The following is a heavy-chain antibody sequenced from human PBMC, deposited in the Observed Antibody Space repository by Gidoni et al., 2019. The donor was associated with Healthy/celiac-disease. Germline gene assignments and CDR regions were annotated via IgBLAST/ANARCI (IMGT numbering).Heavy chain of an antibody. Sequence: QVQLVESGGGVVQPGRALSPSCAASGSTFSSYAIHWVRQAPGKGLEWVAVISYDGSNKYYADSVKGRFTISRDNSKNTLYLQMNSLRAEDTAVYYCARALGARVDAFDIWGQGTMVTVSS. CDR1: GSTFSSYA. CDR2: ISYDGSNK. D-gene: IGHD1-26*01. V-gene: IGHV3-30-3*01. J-gene: IGHJ3*02. CDR3: ARALGARVDAFDI.